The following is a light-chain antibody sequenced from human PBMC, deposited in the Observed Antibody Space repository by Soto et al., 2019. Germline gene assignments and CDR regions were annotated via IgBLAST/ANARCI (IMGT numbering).Light chain of an antibody. CDR2: DGY. J-gene: IGKJ5*01. CDR1: QGFSSS. V-gene: IGKV3D-11*01. Sequence: ELVMTQSPATLSVSPGERATLSCRASQGFSSSLAWYQQKPGQPPRLLIYDGYYRATDTPPRFSGSGSGTDFTLTISSLEPEDYAVYYCQQRNMWPITFGQGTRLEIK. CDR3: QQRNMWPIT.